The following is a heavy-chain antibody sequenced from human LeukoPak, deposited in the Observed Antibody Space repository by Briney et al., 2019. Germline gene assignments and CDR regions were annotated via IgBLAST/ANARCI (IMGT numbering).Heavy chain of an antibody. CDR1: GFTFSSYA. CDR2: ISYDGSNK. J-gene: IGHJ4*02. Sequence: QAGGSLRLSCAASGFTFSSYAMHWVSQAPGKGLEWVAVISYDGSNKYYADSVKGRFTISRDNSKSTLYLQMNSLRAEDTAVYYCARSPYDYSMIYFDYWGQGTLVTVSS. V-gene: IGHV3-30-3*01. D-gene: IGHD3-16*01. CDR3: ARSPYDYSMIYFDY.